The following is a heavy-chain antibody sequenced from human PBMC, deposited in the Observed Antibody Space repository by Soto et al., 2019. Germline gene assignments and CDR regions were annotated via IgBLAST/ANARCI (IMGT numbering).Heavy chain of an antibody. CDR1: GGTFSSYA. D-gene: IGHD3-3*01. V-gene: IGHV1-69*13. CDR2: IIPIFGTA. CDR3: ARGAMPEWLLSPFDY. Sequence: GASVKVSCKASGGTFSSYAISWVRQAPGQGLEWMGGIIPIFGTANYAQKFQGRVRITADESTSTAYMELSSLRSEDTAVYYCARGAMPEWLLSPFDYWGQGALVTVSS. J-gene: IGHJ4*02.